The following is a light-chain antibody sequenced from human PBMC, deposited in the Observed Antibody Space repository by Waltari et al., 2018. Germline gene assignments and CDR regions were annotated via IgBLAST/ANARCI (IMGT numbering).Light chain of an antibody. Sequence: QLVVTQSPSASAPLGASVKLTCTLSSGHSSNIVAWLQQRPEKGPRYLMKVNSDGSHIKGDEIPDRFSGSSSWAERYLTISSLQSDDEADYYCQTGGHGTWVFGGGTTLTVL. CDR1: SGHSSNI. CDR2: VNSDGSH. CDR3: QTGGHGTWV. J-gene: IGLJ3*02. V-gene: IGLV4-69*01.